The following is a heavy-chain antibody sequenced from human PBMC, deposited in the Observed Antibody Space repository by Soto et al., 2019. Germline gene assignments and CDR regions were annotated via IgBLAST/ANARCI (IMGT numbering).Heavy chain of an antibody. CDR2: IYHSGST. CDR3: ASLSYDSSGYYYGHFDY. J-gene: IGHJ4*02. Sequence: SETLSLTCAVSGGSISSSNWWSGVRQPPGKGLEWIGEIYHSGSTNYNPSLKSRVTISVDKSKNQFSLKLSSVTAADTAVYYCASLSYDSSGYYYGHFDYWGQGTLVTVSS. D-gene: IGHD3-22*01. V-gene: IGHV4-4*02. CDR1: GGSISSSNW.